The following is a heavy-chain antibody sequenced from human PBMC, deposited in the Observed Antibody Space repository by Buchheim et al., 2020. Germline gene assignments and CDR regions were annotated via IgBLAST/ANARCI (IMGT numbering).Heavy chain of an antibody. CDR1: GFTLSRCG. D-gene: IGHD4-17*01. CDR3: AKGRGTTGTLFDY. Sequence: EVQLLESGGGLVQPGGSLRLSCEASGFTLSRCGMSWVRQAPGKGLEWVSTISGGGSSPSYADSMKGRLNIFRDNSKNTLYLQMSGLRAEDTAIYYCAKGRGTTGTLFDYWGQGTL. V-gene: IGHV3-23*01. CDR2: ISGGGSSP. J-gene: IGHJ4*02.